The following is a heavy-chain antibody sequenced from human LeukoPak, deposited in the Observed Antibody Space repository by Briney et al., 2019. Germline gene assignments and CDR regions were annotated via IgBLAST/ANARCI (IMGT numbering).Heavy chain of an antibody. V-gene: IGHV3-30*18. Sequence: PGRSLRLSCAASGFTFSSYGMHWVRQAPGKGLEWVAVISYDGSNKYYADSVKGRFTISRDNSKNTLYLQMNSLRAEDTAVYYCAKDYLWGTYDYWGQGTLVTVSS. J-gene: IGHJ4*02. CDR1: GFTFSSYG. CDR2: ISYDGSNK. CDR3: AKDYLWGTYDY. D-gene: IGHD3-16*01.